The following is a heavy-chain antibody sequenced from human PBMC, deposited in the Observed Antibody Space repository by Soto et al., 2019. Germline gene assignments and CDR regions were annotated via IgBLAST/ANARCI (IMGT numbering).Heavy chain of an antibody. CDR2: MNPNSGHT. V-gene: IGHV1-8*01. CDR1: GYTFTSYD. CDR3: ARVNGGVLLYYSYYMDV. Sequence: QVQLVQSGAEVKKPGASVKVSCKASGYTFTSYDINWVRQATGQGLEWMGWMNPNSGHTCYAQKFQGRVTMTMNTSISTAYMELSSLRSEDTAVYYCARVNGGVLLYYSYYMDVWGKGTTVTVSS. J-gene: IGHJ6*03. D-gene: IGHD3-3*01.